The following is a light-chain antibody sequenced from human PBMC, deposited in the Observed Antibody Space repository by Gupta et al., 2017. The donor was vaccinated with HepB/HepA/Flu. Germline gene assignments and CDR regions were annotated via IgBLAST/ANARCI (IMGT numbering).Light chain of an antibody. J-gene: IGLJ2*01. Sequence: QSALTQPPSASGSPGQSVAISCIGTSSDIGNNYNFVSWYQQHPDKAPRLLIYEVNKRPSGVPDSFSGSKSGNTASLTVSGLQPEDEAHYYCSSYETSDSVVFGGGTKLTVL. V-gene: IGLV2-8*01. CDR1: SSDIGNNYNF. CDR2: EVN. CDR3: SSYETSDSVV.